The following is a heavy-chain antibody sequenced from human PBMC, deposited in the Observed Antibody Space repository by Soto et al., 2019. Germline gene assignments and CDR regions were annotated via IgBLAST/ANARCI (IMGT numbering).Heavy chain of an antibody. V-gene: IGHV4-59*01. CDR1: GGSISSYY. CDR3: ARTRTLIWYHPYFDY. Sequence: PSETLSLTCTVSGGSISSYYWSWIRQPPVNGLEFIGYIYYIVSTDYSPSLKSRFTISVDASKNHFSLKLSSLTAAYTAVYYCARTRTLIWYHPYFDYWGQGTLVTVSS. D-gene: IGHD2-2*01. CDR2: IYYIVST. J-gene: IGHJ4*02.